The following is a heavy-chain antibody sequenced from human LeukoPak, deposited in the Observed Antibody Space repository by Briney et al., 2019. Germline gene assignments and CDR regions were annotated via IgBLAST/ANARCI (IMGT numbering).Heavy chain of an antibody. D-gene: IGHD2-2*01. Sequence: PSETLSLTCTVSGGSISSGSYYWSWIRQPAGKGLEWIGRIYTSGSTNYNPSLKSRVTISVDTSKNQFSLKLSSVTAADTAVYYCARDCKEYCSMCAVGTGVYYYYYMDVWGKGTTVTVSS. J-gene: IGHJ6*03. CDR2: IYTSGST. V-gene: IGHV4-61*02. CDR3: ARDCKEYCSMCAVGTGVYYYYYMDV. CDR1: GGSISSGSYY.